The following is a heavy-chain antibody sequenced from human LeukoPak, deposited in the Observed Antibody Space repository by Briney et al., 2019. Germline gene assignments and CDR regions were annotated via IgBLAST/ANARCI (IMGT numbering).Heavy chain of an antibody. CDR3: ARDSRLALGSIDL. J-gene: IGHJ3*01. CDR2: IGGRSTTI. Sequence: GGSLRLSCEASGFTFISYRMNWVRQAPGKGLEWVSYIGGRSTTIYYADSVKGRFTISRDNGKNSVYLQMSGLRDEDTAVYYCARDSRLALGSIDLWGQGTMVTVSS. CDR1: GFTFISYR. V-gene: IGHV3-48*02. D-gene: IGHD2/OR15-2a*01.